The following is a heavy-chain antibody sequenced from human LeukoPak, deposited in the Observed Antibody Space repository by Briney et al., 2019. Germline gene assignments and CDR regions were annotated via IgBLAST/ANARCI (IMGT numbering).Heavy chain of an antibody. CDR2: ISHDGSNK. V-gene: IGHV3-30*03. D-gene: IGHD4-17*01. Sequence: GGSLRLSCAASGFTFSSYGMHWVRQAPGKGLEWVAVISHDGSNKYYADSVKGRFTISRDNSKNTLYLQMNSLRAEDTAVYYCATAHYGDYGGYFDYWGQGTLVTVSS. CDR1: GFTFSSYG. J-gene: IGHJ4*02. CDR3: ATAHYGDYGGYFDY.